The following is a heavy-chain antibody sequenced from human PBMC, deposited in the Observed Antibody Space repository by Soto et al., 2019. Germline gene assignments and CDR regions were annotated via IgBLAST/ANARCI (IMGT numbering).Heavy chain of an antibody. D-gene: IGHD3-22*01. Sequence: GGSLRLSCVASGFTFSSYAMSWVRQAPGKGLEWVSAISGSGGSTYYADSVKGRFTISRDNSKNTLYLQMNSLRAEDTAVYYCAGTYYYDSSPYYFDYWGQGTLVTVSS. CDR3: AGTYYYDSSPYYFDY. CDR1: GFTFSSYA. V-gene: IGHV3-23*01. J-gene: IGHJ4*02. CDR2: ISGSGGST.